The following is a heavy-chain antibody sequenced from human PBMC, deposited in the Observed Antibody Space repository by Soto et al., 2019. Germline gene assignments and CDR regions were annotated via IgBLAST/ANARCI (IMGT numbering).Heavy chain of an antibody. J-gene: IGHJ2*01. CDR1: GGSISSGGYY. Sequence: QVQLQESGPGLVKPSQTLSLTCTVSGGSISSGGYYWSWIRQHPGKGLEWIGYIYYSGSTYYNPSLKSRVTRSVDTSKNQFSLKLSSVTAADTAVYYCARVVADSSGYYYADWYFDLWGRGTLVTVSS. D-gene: IGHD3-22*01. V-gene: IGHV4-31*03. CDR3: ARVVADSSGYYYADWYFDL. CDR2: IYYSGST.